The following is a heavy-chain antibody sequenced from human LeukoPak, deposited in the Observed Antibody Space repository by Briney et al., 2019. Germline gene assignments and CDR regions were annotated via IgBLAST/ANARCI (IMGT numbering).Heavy chain of an antibody. CDR1: GFTFNGYW. CDR2: IKQDGSEK. D-gene: IGHD3-3*01. CDR3: TRDFGRSSYYFDF. V-gene: IGHV3-7*01. J-gene: IGHJ4*02. Sequence: PGGSLRLSCAASGFTFNGYWMSWVRQAPGKGLEWVANIKQDGSEKYYVDSVRGRVTTSRDNAENSLFLQMNRLRVEDTAVYYCTRDFGRSSYYFDFWGQGTLVTVSS.